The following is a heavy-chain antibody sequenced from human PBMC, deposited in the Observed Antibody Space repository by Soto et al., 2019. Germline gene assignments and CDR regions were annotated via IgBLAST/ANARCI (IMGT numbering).Heavy chain of an antibody. D-gene: IGHD4-4*01. CDR3: ARETTVTTYPTYYSYYYMDV. J-gene: IGHJ6*03. V-gene: IGHV1-18*01. CDR2: ISAYNGNT. CDR1: GYTFTSYG. Sequence: GASVKVSCKASGYTFTSYGISWVRQAPGQGLEWMGWISAYNGNTNYAQKLQGRVTMTTDTSTSTAYMELRSLRSDDTAVYYCARETTVTTYPTYYSYYYMDVWGKGTTVTVSS.